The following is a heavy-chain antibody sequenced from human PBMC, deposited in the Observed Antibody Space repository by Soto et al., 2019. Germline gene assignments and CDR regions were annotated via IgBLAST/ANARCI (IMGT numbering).Heavy chain of an antibody. V-gene: IGHV3-23*01. Sequence: GGSLRLSCAASGFTISNYIMSWVRQAPGKGLEWVSALRGGSAFYADSVEGRFTMSRDNSKNTLYLQMDSLRAEDTALYYCAKLPGRASCGGSGCPEFWGQGTLVTVSS. J-gene: IGHJ4*02. CDR2: LRGGSA. CDR1: GFTISNYI. CDR3: AKLPGRASCGGSGCPEF. D-gene: IGHD2-15*01.